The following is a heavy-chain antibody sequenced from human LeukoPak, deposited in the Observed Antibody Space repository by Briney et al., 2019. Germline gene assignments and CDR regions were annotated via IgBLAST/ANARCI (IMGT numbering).Heavy chain of an antibody. V-gene: IGHV3-74*01. CDR2: ISSDGSDI. CDR1: GFTFSSSW. J-gene: IGHJ4*02. Sequence: PGGSLRLSCAVSGFTFSSSWMHWARQAPGRGLVWVSRISSDGSDIFYADSVKGRFTISRDNSKNMLYLQMNSLRAEDTAVYYCARDRAMVVTAYYFDYWGQGTLVTVSS. D-gene: IGHD2-21*02. CDR3: ARDRAMVVTAYYFDY.